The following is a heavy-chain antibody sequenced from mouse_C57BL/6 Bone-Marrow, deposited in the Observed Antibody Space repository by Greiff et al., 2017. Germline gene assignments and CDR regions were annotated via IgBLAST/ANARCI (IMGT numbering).Heavy chain of an antibody. CDR2: INSDGGST. D-gene: IGHD4-1*01. J-gene: IGHJ4*01. Sequence: DVQLQESGGDLVQPGESLKLSCESNEYEFPSHDMSWVRKTPEKRLELVAAINSDGGSTYYPDTMERRFIISRDNTKKTLYLQMSSLRSEDTALYYCARHGLTGYAMDYWGQGTSVTVSS. V-gene: IGHV5-2*01. CDR1: EYEFPSHD. CDR3: ARHGLTGYAMDY.